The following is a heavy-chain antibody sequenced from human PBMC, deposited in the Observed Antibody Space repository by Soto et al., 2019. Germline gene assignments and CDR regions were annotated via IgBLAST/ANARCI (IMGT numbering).Heavy chain of an antibody. V-gene: IGHV4-39*01. CDR2: IYYSGST. CDR3: ASPYELPPDGYYYYYGMDV. J-gene: IGHJ6*02. CDR1: GGSISSSSYY. D-gene: IGHD2-2*01. Sequence: SETLSLTCTVSGGSISSSSYYWGWIRQPPGKGLEWIGSIYYSGSTYYNPSLKSRVTISVDTSKNHFSLKLSSVTAADTAVYYCASPYELPPDGYYYYYGMDVWGQGTTVTVSS.